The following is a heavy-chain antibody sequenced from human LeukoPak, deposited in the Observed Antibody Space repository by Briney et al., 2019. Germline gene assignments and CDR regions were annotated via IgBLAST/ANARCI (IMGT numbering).Heavy chain of an antibody. CDR3: ARGYCSSTSCYNFDY. CDR1: GYSFTSYW. Sequence: GESLKISCKGSGYSFTSYWIGWVRQMPGKGLEWMGIIYPGDSDTRYSPSFQGQVTISADKSISTAYLQWSSLKASDTAMYYCARGYCSSTSCYNFDYWGRGTLVTVSS. CDR2: IYPGDSDT. V-gene: IGHV5-51*01. J-gene: IGHJ4*02. D-gene: IGHD2-2*02.